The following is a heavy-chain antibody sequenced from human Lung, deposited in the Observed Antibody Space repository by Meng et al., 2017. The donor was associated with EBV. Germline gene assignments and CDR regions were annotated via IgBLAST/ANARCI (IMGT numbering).Heavy chain of an antibody. Sequence: RLVESXXALVQXGGSLRVSCEVSEFTFSRYWMHWVRQVPGEGLVWVSRINEYGSITNYADSVKGRFTISRDNAKNTLYLQMNSLRAEDTGLYFCSRDLAGSDDSGGQGTLVTVSS. CDR1: EFTFSRYW. J-gene: IGHJ5*01. CDR2: INEYGSIT. CDR3: SRDLAGSDDS. D-gene: IGHD1-14*01. V-gene: IGHV3-74*01.